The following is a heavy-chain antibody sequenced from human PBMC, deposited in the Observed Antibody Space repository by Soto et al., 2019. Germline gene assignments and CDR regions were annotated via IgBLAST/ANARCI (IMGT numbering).Heavy chain of an antibody. D-gene: IGHD5-12*01. CDR1: GFTFCSYA. CDR3: AKAPRYSGSQSAFDI. CDR2: ISGSGGST. V-gene: IGHV3-23*01. J-gene: IGHJ3*02. Sequence: PGGSPRLSCAASGFTFCSYAMSGVRQAPGKGLEWVSAISGSGGSTYYADSVKGRFTISRDNSKNTLYLQMNSLRAEDTAVYYCAKAPRYSGSQSAFDIWGQGTMVTVSS.